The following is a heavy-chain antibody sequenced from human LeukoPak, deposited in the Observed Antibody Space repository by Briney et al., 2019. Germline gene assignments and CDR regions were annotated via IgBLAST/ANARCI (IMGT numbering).Heavy chain of an antibody. CDR2: MYNSGST. V-gene: IGHV4-59*12. D-gene: IGHD3/OR15-3a*01. Sequence: SETLSLTCTVSGGSISDFYWNWIRQAPGKGLEWIGHMYNSGSTNYNPSLKSRVTISVDTSKNQFSLKLSSVTAADTAVYYCARVRRTGYFDYWGQGTLVTVSS. J-gene: IGHJ4*02. CDR1: GGSISDFY. CDR3: ARVRRTGYFDY.